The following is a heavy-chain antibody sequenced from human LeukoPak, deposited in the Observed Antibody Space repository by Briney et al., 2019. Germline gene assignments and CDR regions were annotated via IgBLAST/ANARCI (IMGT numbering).Heavy chain of an antibody. CDR3: AELGITMIGGV. CDR1: GFTFSTYW. J-gene: IGHJ6*04. V-gene: IGHV3-74*01. Sequence: GGSLRLSCAASGFTFSTYWMHWVRRVPGKGLVWVSRISSDGTNANYADSVKGRFTISRDNAKNSLYLQMNSLRAEDTAVYYCAELGITMIGGVWGKGTTVTISS. D-gene: IGHD3-10*02. CDR2: ISSDGTNA.